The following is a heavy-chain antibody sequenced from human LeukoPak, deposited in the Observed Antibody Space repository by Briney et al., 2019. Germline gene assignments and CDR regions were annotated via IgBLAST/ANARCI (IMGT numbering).Heavy chain of an antibody. J-gene: IGHJ6*02. Sequence: AASVKDSCKASGYTFTSYYMHWLRQPPGQGVDWMGIINPSGGSTRYAQKLQGRVTMTRDTSTSTVYMELSSLRSEDTGVYYCAICGYDRDYYYYGMDVWGQGTTVTVSS. CDR3: AICGYDRDYYYYGMDV. CDR2: INPSGGST. D-gene: IGHD5-12*01. V-gene: IGHV1-46*01. CDR1: GYTFTSYY.